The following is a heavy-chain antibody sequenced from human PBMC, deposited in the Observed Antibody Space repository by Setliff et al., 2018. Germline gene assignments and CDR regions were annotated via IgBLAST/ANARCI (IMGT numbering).Heavy chain of an antibody. V-gene: IGHV4-30-4*08. D-gene: IGHD3-22*01. Sequence: SSETLSLTCTVSGGPISSGDYYWSWIRQPPGKGLEWIGYIYSSGSTYYNPSLKSRVSISVDTSKNQFSLKLSPVTAADTAVYYCARESRYYYDNLGTLDYWGQGTLVTVSS. CDR3: ARESRYYYDNLGTLDY. J-gene: IGHJ4*02. CDR1: GGPISSGDYY. CDR2: IYSSGST.